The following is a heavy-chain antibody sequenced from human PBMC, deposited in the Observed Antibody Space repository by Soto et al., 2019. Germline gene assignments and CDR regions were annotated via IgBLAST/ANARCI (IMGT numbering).Heavy chain of an antibody. CDR1: GGSISSGGYS. CDR2: INHSGST. V-gene: IGHV4-31*11. Sequence: SETLSLTCAVSGGSISSGGYSWSWIRQPPGKGLEWIGEINHSGSTNYNPSLKSRVTISVDTSKNQFSLKLSSVTAADTAVYYCAREWRDYYFDYWGQGTLVTVSS. CDR3: AREWRDYYFDY. J-gene: IGHJ4*02.